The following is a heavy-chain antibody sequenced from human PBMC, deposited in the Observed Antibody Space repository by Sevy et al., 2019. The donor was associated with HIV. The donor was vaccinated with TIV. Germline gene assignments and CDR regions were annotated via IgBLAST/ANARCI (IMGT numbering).Heavy chain of an antibody. V-gene: IGHV4-34*01. J-gene: IGHJ4*02. CDR1: GGSFSGYY. CDR2: INHSGST. Sequence: SETLSLTCAVYGGSFSGYYWSWIRQPPGKGLEWIGEINHSGSTNYNPSLKSRVTISVDTSKNQFSLKLSSVTAADTAVYYCARAHNGSGSSDYWGQGTLVTVSS. CDR3: ARAHNGSGSSDY. D-gene: IGHD3-10*01.